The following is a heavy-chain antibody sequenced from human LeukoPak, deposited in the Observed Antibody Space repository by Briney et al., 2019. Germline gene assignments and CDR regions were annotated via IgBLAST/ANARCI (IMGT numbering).Heavy chain of an antibody. Sequence: GESLKISCKGSGYTFSNCWIGWVRQMPGKGLEWMGIIYPGDSDTTYSPSFQGQVTISADKTISTAHLQWSSLKASDTAMYYCASAGDSSDYYYFSAFDIWGQGTMVTVSS. CDR3: ASAGDSSDYYYFSAFDI. CDR1: GYTFSNCW. V-gene: IGHV5-51*01. CDR2: IYPGDSDT. D-gene: IGHD3-22*01. J-gene: IGHJ3*02.